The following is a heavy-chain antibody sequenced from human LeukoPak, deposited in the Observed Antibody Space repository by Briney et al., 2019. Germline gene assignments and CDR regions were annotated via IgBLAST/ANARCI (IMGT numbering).Heavy chain of an antibody. CDR2: IYYSGST. J-gene: IGHJ4*02. CDR3: ARDLRMGGPWRQFDY. V-gene: IGHV4-59*01. Sequence: SETLSLTCTVSGGSISSYYWSWIRQPPGKGLEWIGYIYYSGSTNYNPSLKSRVTISVDTSKNQFSLKLSSVTAADTAVYYCARDLRMGGPWRQFDYWGQGTLVTVSS. D-gene: IGHD3-16*01. CDR1: GGSISSYY.